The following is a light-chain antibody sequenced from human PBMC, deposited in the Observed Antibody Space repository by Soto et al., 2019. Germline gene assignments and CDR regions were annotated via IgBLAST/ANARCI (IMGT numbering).Light chain of an antibody. CDR2: DAS. CDR1: QDFSNY. V-gene: IGKV1-33*01. J-gene: IGKJ5*01. CDR3: QQSDSLPIT. Sequence: DIQMTQSPSSLSASVGDRVTITCRTSQDFSNYINWYQQRPGKAPKLLIYDASNLERGVPSRFSGTRSGTHFTFAITSLQPEDVATYDGQQSDSLPITVGQGTRLEI.